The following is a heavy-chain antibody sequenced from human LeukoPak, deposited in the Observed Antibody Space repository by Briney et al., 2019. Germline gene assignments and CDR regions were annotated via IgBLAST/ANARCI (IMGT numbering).Heavy chain of an antibody. CDR3: TTYTSGHY. D-gene: IGHD6-19*01. CDR2: ITTKANSYAT. J-gene: IGHJ4*02. Sequence: GGSLRLSCAASGFTFSAFHMHWVRQASGKGLEWVGRITTKANSYATAYAASVKGRFTVSRDVSKNTAYLQMSSLKTEDTAVYYCTTYTSGHYWGQGTLVTVSP. CDR1: GFTFSAFH. V-gene: IGHV3-73*01.